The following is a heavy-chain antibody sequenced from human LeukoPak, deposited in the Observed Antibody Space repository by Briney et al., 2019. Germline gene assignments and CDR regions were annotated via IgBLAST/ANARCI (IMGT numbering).Heavy chain of an antibody. J-gene: IGHJ5*02. CDR1: GYTFTDYY. V-gene: IGHV1-2*02. D-gene: IGHD6-19*01. CDR2: INPNSGGT. Sequence: ASVKVSCKASGYTFTDYYMHWVRQAPGQGLEWTGWINPNSGGTNYAQKFQGRVTMTRDTSISTAYMELSRLRSDDTAVYYCARDNGAVAGNWFDPWGQGTLVTVSS. CDR3: ARDNGAVAGNWFDP.